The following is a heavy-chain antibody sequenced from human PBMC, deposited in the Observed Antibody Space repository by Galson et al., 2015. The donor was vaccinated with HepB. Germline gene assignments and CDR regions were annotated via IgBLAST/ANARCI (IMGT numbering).Heavy chain of an antibody. CDR1: GFTFSSHS. D-gene: IGHD3-10*01. CDR3: ARVQPYDSGNVDY. Sequence: SLRLSCAASGFTFSSHSMNWVRQAPGKGLEWISYISSSGATISYADSVKGRFTVSRDNAENSLFLQMNSLRVEDTAVYYCARVQPYDSGNVDYWGQGTLVTVSS. V-gene: IGHV3-48*04. CDR2: ISSSGATI. J-gene: IGHJ4*02.